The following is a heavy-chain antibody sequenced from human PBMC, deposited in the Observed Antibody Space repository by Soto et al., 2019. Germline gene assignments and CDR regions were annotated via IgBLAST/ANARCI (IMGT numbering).Heavy chain of an antibody. CDR3: ARGVGATATPYYYYGMDV. D-gene: IGHD1-26*01. CDR2: IIPIFGAA. CDR1: GGTFSSYA. Sequence: SVKVSCKSSGGTFSSYAISWVRQAPRQGLEWMGGIIPIFGAANYAQKFQGRVTITADESTSTAYMELSSLRSEDTAVYYCARGVGATATPYYYYGMDVWGKGTTVTVSS. V-gene: IGHV1-69*13. J-gene: IGHJ6*04.